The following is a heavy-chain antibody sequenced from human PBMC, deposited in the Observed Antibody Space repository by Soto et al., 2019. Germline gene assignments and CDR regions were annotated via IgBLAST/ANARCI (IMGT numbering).Heavy chain of an antibody. CDR3: ARVVGHFDSVGYQGAPWFDP. D-gene: IGHD3-22*01. CDR2: IYYSGST. CDR1: GGSISSGDYY. Sequence: SETLSLTCTVSGGSISSGDYYWSWIRQPPGKGLEYIGYIYYSGSTYYNPSLKSRVTISGDTSKNQFSLKLSSVTAAETAVYYCARVVGHFDSVGYQGAPWFDPWGQGTLVTVSS. J-gene: IGHJ5*02. V-gene: IGHV4-30-4*01.